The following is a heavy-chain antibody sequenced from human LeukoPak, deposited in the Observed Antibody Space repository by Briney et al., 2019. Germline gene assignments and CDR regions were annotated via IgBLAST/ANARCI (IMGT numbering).Heavy chain of an antibody. D-gene: IGHD6-13*01. CDR2: IYTSGTT. CDR3: ARAYSSSWYFNWFDP. V-gene: IGHV4-4*07. Sequence: SETLSLTCTVSGGSISNYYWSWIRQPAGKGLEWIGRIYTSGTTHYNPSLKTRVTISVDTSKNQFSLKLSSVTATDTAVYFCARAYSSSWYFNWFDPWGQGTLVTVSS. J-gene: IGHJ5*02. CDR1: GGSISNYY.